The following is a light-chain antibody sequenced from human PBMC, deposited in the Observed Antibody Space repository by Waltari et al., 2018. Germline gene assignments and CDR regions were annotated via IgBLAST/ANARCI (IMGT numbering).Light chain of an antibody. CDR1: SSNLGSTS. V-gene: IGLV1-44*01. CDR3: ATWDDSLNGL. J-gene: IGLJ2*01. CDR2: SNN. Sequence: QSVLTQPPYVSGNPGQRVSISCSGSSSNLGSTSVNWYQQVPGTAPKLLIYSNNQRPSGVPDRYSGSKPGTSAALAISGLQSEDEADYYCATWDDSLNGLFGGGTKLTVL.